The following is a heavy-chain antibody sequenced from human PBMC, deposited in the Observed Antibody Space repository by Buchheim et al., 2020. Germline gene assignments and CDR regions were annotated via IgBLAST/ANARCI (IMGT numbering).Heavy chain of an antibody. CDR2: ISYDGSNK. Sequence: QVQLVESGGGVVQPGRSLRLSCAAFGFTFSSYAMHWVRQAPGKGLEWVAVISYDGSNKYYADSVKGRFTISRDNSKNTLYLQMNSLRAEDTAVYYCARDRRDSSWFLDYWGQGTL. CDR1: GFTFSSYA. CDR3: ARDRRDSSWFLDY. J-gene: IGHJ4*02. D-gene: IGHD6-13*01. V-gene: IGHV3-30*04.